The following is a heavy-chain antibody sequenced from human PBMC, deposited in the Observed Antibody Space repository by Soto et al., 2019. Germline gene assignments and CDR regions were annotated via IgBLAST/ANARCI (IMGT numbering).Heavy chain of an antibody. CDR2: IIPIIGTA. D-gene: IGHD2-21*01. Sequence: QVQLVQSGAEVKNPGSSVKVSCKASGGTFNNYAISWVRQAPGQGLEWMGGIIPIIGTADYAHKCQCRLAISADETTGTTFLDLYSMRSEDPALYDGARGGGDFVATAAFDYWGQGTLVTVSS. CDR1: GGTFNNYA. V-gene: IGHV1-69*01. J-gene: IGHJ4*02. CDR3: ARGGGDFVATAAFDY.